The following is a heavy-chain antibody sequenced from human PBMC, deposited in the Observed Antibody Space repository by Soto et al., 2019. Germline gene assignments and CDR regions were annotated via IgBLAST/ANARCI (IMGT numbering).Heavy chain of an antibody. CDR2: IGSAGDT. J-gene: IGHJ4*02. V-gene: IGHV3-13*01. D-gene: IGHD4-17*01. CDR1: GFTFSRYD. CDR3: ARPIYGDYAFDS. Sequence: PGGSLKLSCAASGFTFSRYDIHWVRQAIGKGLEWVSAIGSAGDTHYAGSAKGRFTISRENAKTSAYLQMNSLRAEDTAVYYCARPIYGDYAFDSWGQGTLVTVSS.